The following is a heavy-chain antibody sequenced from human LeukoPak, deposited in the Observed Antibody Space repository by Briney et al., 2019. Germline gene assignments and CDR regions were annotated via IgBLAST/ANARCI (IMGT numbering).Heavy chain of an antibody. D-gene: IGHD6-13*01. CDR3: AARPGIAAAGTDTDY. V-gene: IGHV3-48*03. CDR2: VSSSGSTI. CDR1: GFTFSSYE. J-gene: IGHJ4*02. Sequence: GGSLRLSCAASGFTFSSYEMNWVRQAPGKGLEWVSYVSSSGSTIYYADSVKGRFTISRDNAKNSLYLQMNSLRAEDTAVYYCAARPGIAAAGTDTDYWGQGTLVTVSS.